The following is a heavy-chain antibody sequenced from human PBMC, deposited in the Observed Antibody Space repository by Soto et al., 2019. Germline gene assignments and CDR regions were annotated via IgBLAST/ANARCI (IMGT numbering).Heavy chain of an antibody. Sequence: QVHLQESGPGLVKPSETLSLTCTVSVDSISSHYWSWVRQPPGKGLEWIGYIYYTGSTNYNPSLKSRFTISVDTSKNQFSLKVSSVTAADTAVYYCASNPSGYGEYHFDYWGQGILVTVSS. J-gene: IGHJ4*02. CDR3: ASNPSGYGEYHFDY. V-gene: IGHV4-59*08. D-gene: IGHD5-12*01. CDR1: VDSISSHY. CDR2: IYYTGST.